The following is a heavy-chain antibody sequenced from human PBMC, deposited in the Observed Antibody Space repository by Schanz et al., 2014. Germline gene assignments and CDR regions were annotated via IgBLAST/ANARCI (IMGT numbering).Heavy chain of an antibody. J-gene: IGHJ4*02. CDR2: ISGSGGDT. D-gene: IGHD3-10*01. V-gene: IGHV3-23*01. CDR1: GFSFSIFA. Sequence: EVQLLESGGGLVQPGGSLRLSCAASGFSFSIFAMTWVRQAPGQGLEWVSTISGSGGDTYPADSVKGRFIVSRDNSKNTLYLERNSLRAEDTAVYYCAKDQGSYGSGSYSYFDCWGQGTLATVSS. CDR3: AKDQGSYGSGSYSYFDC.